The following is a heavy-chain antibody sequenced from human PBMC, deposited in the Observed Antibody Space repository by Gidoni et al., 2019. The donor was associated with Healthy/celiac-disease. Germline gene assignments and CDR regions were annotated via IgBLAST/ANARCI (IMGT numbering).Heavy chain of an antibody. J-gene: IGHJ1*01. V-gene: IGHV3-21*01. D-gene: IGHD1-1*01. CDR2: ISSSSSYI. Sequence: EVQLVASGGGLVKPGGSLRLSCAASGFTFSSYSMNWVRQAPGKGREWVSSISSSSSYIYYADAVKGRFTISRDNAKNSLYLQMNSLRAEDTAVYYCARDSRQSQLKYFQHWGQGTLVTVSS. CDR3: ARDSRQSQLKYFQH. CDR1: GFTFSSYS.